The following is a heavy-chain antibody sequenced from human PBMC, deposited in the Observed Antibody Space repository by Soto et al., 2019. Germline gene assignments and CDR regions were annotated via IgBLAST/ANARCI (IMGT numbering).Heavy chain of an antibody. CDR3: TTITLMTNEAFDI. D-gene: IGHD4-17*01. CDR2: ISGSGGST. CDR1: GLTFRNFA. Sequence: PGGSLRLSCVGSGLTFRNFAMSWVRQAPGKGLDWVSTISGSGGSTYSVDSVKGRFTISRDDSKNTLYLQMNSLKTEDTAVYYCTTITLMTNEAFDIWGQGTMVTVSS. V-gene: IGHV3-23*02. J-gene: IGHJ3*02.